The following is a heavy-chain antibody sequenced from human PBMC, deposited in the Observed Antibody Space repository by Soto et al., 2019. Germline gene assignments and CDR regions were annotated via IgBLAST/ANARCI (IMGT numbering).Heavy chain of an antibody. J-gene: IGHJ3*02. CDR2: IIPIFGTA. Sequence: SVKVSCKASGGTFSSYAISWVRQAPGQGLEWMGGIIPIFGTANYAQKFQGRVTITAGKSTSTAYMGLSSLRSEDTAVYYCARDWYYYDSSGTTKAFDIWGQGTMVTVSS. CDR1: GGTFSSYA. CDR3: ARDWYYYDSSGTTKAFDI. V-gene: IGHV1-69*06. D-gene: IGHD3-22*01.